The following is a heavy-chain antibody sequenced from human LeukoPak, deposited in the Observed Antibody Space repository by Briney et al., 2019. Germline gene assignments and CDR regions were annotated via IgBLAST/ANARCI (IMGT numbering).Heavy chain of an antibody. CDR1: GFTFSSYE. V-gene: IGHV3-66*01. Sequence: GGSLRLSCAASGFTFSSYEMNWARQAPGKGLEWVSVIYSGGSTYYADSVKGRFTISRDNSKNTLYLQMNSLRAEDTAVYYCARALPIQLWLLGYFDYWGQGTLVTVSP. CDR3: ARALPIQLWLLGYFDY. J-gene: IGHJ4*02. CDR2: IYSGGST. D-gene: IGHD5-18*01.